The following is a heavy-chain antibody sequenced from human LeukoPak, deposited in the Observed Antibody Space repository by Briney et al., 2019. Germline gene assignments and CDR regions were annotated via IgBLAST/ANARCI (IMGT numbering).Heavy chain of an antibody. V-gene: IGHV3-23*01. CDR2: ISGSGGST. D-gene: IGHD6-19*01. CDR3: AKADVQWLVLFDY. Sequence: SGGSLRLSCAASGFTFSSYAMSWVRQAPGKGLEWVSAISGSGGSTYYADSVKGRFTISRDNSKNTLYLQMNSLRAEDTAVYYCAKADVQWLVLFDYWGQGTLVTVSS. CDR1: GFTFSSYA. J-gene: IGHJ4*02.